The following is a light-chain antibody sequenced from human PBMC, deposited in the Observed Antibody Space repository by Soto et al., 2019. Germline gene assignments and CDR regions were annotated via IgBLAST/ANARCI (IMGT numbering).Light chain of an antibody. CDR2: DVS. CDR3: RSHTGRSTLLV. CDR1: SSDVGGYNS. V-gene: IGLV2-14*01. J-gene: IGLJ1*01. Sequence: QSVLTQPASVSGSPGQSITISCTGTSSDVGGYNSVSWYQQHPGKAPKLMIYDVSNRPSGVSHRFSGSKSGNTASLTIAGLQAEDEADYYCRSHTGRSTLLVFGTGTKLTVL.